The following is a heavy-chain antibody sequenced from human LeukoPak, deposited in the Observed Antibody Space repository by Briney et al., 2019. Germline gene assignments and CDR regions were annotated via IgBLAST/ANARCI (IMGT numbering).Heavy chain of an antibody. CDR2: ISAYNGNT. CDR1: GYTFTSYG. J-gene: IGHJ6*02. D-gene: IGHD6-13*01. CDR3: ARDDRAAAGHYYYYGMDV. V-gene: IGHV1-18*01. Sequence: GASVKASCKASGYTFTSYGISWVRQAPGQGLEWVGWISAYNGNTNYAQKLQGRVTMTTDTSTSTAYMELRSLRSDDTAVYYCARDDRAAAGHYYYYGMDVWGQGTTVTVSS.